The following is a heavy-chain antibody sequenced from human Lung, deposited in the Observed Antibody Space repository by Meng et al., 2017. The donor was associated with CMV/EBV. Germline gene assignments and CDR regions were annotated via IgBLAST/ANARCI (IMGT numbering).Heavy chain of an antibody. V-gene: IGHV4-61*01. D-gene: IGHD2-15*01. J-gene: IGHJ6*02. CDR2: IYYSGST. CDR3: ARDLDIGYGMDV. CDR1: GGSVSSGSYY. Sequence: SETLSLTCTVSGGSVSSGSYYWSWIRQPPGKGLEWIGYIYYSGSTNYNPSLKSRVTISVDTSKNQFSLKLSSVTAADTAVYYCARDLDIGYGMDVWGQGTTVTVPS.